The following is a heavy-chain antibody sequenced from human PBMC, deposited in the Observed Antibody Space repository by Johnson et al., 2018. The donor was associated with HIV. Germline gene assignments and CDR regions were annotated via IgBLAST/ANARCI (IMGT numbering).Heavy chain of an antibody. CDR3: ARAYSYGAFDI. D-gene: IGHD5-18*01. V-gene: IGHV3-66*01. CDR2: IYSGDTT. J-gene: IGHJ3*02. CDR1: GFTVSSNY. Sequence: VQLVESGGGLIQPGGSLRLSCAASGFTVSSNYMSWVRQAPGKGLEWLSVIYSGDTTYYADSVKGRFTISRDNSKNTLYLQMSSLRAEDTAVYYCARAYSYGAFDIWGQGTMVTVSS.